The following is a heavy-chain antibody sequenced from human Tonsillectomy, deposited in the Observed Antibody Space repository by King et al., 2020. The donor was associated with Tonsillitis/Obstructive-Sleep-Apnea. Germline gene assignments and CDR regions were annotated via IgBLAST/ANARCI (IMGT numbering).Heavy chain of an antibody. CDR1: GYTFTGCY. Sequence: VQLVESGAEVKKPGASVKVSCKASGYTFTGCYMHWVRQAPGQGLEWMGWINPNSGGTNYAQKFQGRVTMTRDTSISTAYMVLSRLRSDDTAVYFCARPDADCSGGSCSHYWFDPWGQGTLVTVSS. J-gene: IGHJ5*02. CDR2: INPNSGGT. D-gene: IGHD2-15*01. CDR3: ARPDADCSGGSCSHYWFDP. V-gene: IGHV1-2*02.